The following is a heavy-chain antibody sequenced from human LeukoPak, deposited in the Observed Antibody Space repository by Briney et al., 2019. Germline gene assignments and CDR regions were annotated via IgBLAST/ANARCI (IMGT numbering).Heavy chain of an antibody. D-gene: IGHD5-18*01. Sequence: ASVKVSCKASGYTFTSYGISWVRQAPGQGLEWMGWISAYNGNTNYAQKLQGRVTMTTDTSTSTAYMELRSLRSDDTAVYYCARARGINSRIQLWSRTDDYWGQGTLVTVSS. CDR1: GYTFTSYG. CDR2: ISAYNGNT. CDR3: ARARGINSRIQLWSRTDDY. V-gene: IGHV1-18*01. J-gene: IGHJ4*02.